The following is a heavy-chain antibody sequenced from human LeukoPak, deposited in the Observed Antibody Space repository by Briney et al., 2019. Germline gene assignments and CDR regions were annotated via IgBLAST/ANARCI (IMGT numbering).Heavy chain of an antibody. Sequence: ASVKVSCKASGYIFTSYGISWFRQAPGQGLEWMTWISAYDGETKNAQKFQYRVTVTTGTSTRTAYMELRSLTSDDTAVYYCGRDRPYRSGWYTDYWGQGTPVTVSS. D-gene: IGHD6-19*01. J-gene: IGHJ4*02. CDR3: GRDRPYRSGWYTDY. CDR2: ISAYDGET. CDR1: GYIFTSYG. V-gene: IGHV1-18*01.